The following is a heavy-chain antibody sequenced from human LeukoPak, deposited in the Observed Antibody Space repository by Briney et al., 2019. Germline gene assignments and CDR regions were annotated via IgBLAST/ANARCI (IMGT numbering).Heavy chain of an antibody. CDR1: GDYIIDSITSHY. Sequence: SETLSLTCTVSGDYIIDSITSHYWGWIRQPPGKRLEWLGYIYYNGSTNYDPSLKSRVTISIHTSKSQFSLKLSSVTAADTAVYYCARTGDYYYYYMDVWGKGTMVTVSS. J-gene: IGHJ6*03. D-gene: IGHD1-26*01. CDR2: IYYNGST. V-gene: IGHV4-59*11. CDR3: ARTGDYYYYYMDV.